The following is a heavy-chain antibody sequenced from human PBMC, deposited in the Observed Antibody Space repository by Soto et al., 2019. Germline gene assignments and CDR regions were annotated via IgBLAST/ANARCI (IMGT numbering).Heavy chain of an antibody. V-gene: IGHV3-23*01. D-gene: IGHD3-9*01. J-gene: IGHJ4*02. CDR2: ISGSGGST. Sequence: PGGTLRLSCAASGFTFSRYAMSWVRQAPGKGLEWVSAISGSGGSTYYADSVKGRFTISRDNSKNTLYLQMNSLRAEDTAVYYCAKDAWGYDILTGPDYWGQGTLVTVSS. CDR3: AKDAWGYDILTGPDY. CDR1: GFTFSRYA.